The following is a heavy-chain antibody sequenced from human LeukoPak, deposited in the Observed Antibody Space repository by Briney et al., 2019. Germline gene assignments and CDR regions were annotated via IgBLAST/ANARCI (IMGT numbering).Heavy chain of an antibody. J-gene: IGHJ4*02. CDR3: AKRVRYGSGNYHFDH. D-gene: IGHD3-10*01. V-gene: IGHV3-23*01. Sequence: GGTLRLSCVGSGYTFTTYGMSWDRQAPGKGLEWVSAISDGGSSTYYADSVKGRFTISRDNSKNTLYLQMNSLTAEDTAVYYCAKRVRYGSGNYHFDHWGQGTLVTVSS. CDR2: ISDGGSST. CDR1: GYTFTTYG.